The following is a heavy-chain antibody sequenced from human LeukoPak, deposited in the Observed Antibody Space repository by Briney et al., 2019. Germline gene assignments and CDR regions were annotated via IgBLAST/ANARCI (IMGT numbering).Heavy chain of an antibody. Sequence: ASVKVSCKATGYTFGIYGITWVRQAPGQGFEWMGWISGDNGNRLIAEKFQGRVTMTAETPTSTAYMELRSLRSDDTAVYYCARTWDVDSDDYPSRAGAVYYFDYWGQGTLVTVSS. CDR2: ISGDNGNR. CDR3: ARTWDVDSDDYPSRAGAVYYFDY. D-gene: IGHD4-11*01. J-gene: IGHJ4*02. V-gene: IGHV1-18*04. CDR1: GYTFGIYG.